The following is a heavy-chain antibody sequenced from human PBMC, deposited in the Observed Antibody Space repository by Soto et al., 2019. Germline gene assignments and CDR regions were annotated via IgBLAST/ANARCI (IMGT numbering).Heavy chain of an antibody. Sequence: QVQLVQSGAEVKKPGSSVKVSCKASGGTFSSYAISWVRQAPGQGLEWMGGIIPIFGTANYAQKFQGRVTITADETTRTAYMELSSLRAEDTAVYYCARDTAAAGNYYGMYVWGQGTTVTVTS. J-gene: IGHJ6*02. CDR2: IIPIFGTA. CDR1: GGTFSSYA. D-gene: IGHD6-13*01. V-gene: IGHV1-69*12. CDR3: ARDTAAAGNYYGMYV.